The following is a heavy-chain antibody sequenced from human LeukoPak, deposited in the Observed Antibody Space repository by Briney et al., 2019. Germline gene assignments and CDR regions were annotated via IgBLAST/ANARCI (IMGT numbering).Heavy chain of an antibody. CDR1: GFTVSSKY. D-gene: IGHD4-17*01. Sequence: GGSLRLSCAASGFTVSSKYMSWVRQAPGKGMEWVSVIYSGGSTYYSDSVKGRFTISRDNSKNTLYLQMNSLRAEDTAVYYCASNRPDFDYGDPWDYYGMDVWGQGTTVTVSS. CDR3: ASNRPDFDYGDPWDYYGMDV. V-gene: IGHV3-66*01. J-gene: IGHJ6*02. CDR2: IYSGGST.